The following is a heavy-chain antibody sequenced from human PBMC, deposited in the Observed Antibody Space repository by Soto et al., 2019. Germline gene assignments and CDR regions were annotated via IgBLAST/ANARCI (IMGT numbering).Heavy chain of an antibody. D-gene: IGHD3-10*01. V-gene: IGHV1-69*01. CDR3: ARDRSGYGSGSYSYN. CDR1: GGTFSSYA. J-gene: IGHJ4*02. Sequence: SVKVSCKASGGTFSSYAISWVRQAPGQGLEWMGGIIPIFGTANYAQKFQGRVTITADESTSTAYMELSSLRSEDTAVYYCARDRSGYGSGSYSYNWGQGTLVTVSS. CDR2: IIPIFGTA.